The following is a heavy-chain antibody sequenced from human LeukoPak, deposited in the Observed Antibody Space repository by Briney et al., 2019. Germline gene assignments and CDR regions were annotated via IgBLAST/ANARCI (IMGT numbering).Heavy chain of an antibody. D-gene: IGHD3-22*01. Sequence: PGGSLRLSCAASGFTFSDYYMSWIRQAPGKGLEWVSYISSSGSTIYYADSVKGRFTISRDNAKNSLYLQMNSLRAEDTAVYYCARAPTMIVVVPSYFDYWGQGTLVTVSS. CDR1: GFTFSDYY. J-gene: IGHJ4*02. CDR3: ARAPTMIVVVPSYFDY. CDR2: ISSSGSTI. V-gene: IGHV3-11*04.